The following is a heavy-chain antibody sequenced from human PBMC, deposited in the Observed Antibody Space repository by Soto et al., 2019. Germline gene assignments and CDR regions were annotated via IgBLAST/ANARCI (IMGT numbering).Heavy chain of an antibody. J-gene: IGHJ5*02. V-gene: IGHV4-34*01. D-gene: IGHD3-16*01. CDR1: GGSFSGYY. CDR2: INHSGSI. Sequence: SETLSLTCTVYGGSFSGYYWSWIRQPPGKGLEWIGEINHSGSIKYSPSLESRITITVDTSRSQLSLKLSSVTAADSAVYFCGRSSVTVLIDTWGQGTLVTVSS. CDR3: GRSSVTVLIDT.